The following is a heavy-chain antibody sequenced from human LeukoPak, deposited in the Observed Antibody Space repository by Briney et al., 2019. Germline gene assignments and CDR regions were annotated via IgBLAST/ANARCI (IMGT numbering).Heavy chain of an antibody. CDR2: IYYTGGT. J-gene: IGHJ4*02. D-gene: IGHD4-11*01. Sequence: SETLSLTCTVSGASISNYYWTWIRQPPGKGLEWIGSIYYTGGTYYSPSLKSRVTMSVDTSKNQFSLKLSSVTAADTAVYYCARHGGTRVTLVEVYYFDYWGQGTLVTVSS. CDR1: GASISNYY. V-gene: IGHV4-59*04. CDR3: ARHGGTRVTLVEVYYFDY.